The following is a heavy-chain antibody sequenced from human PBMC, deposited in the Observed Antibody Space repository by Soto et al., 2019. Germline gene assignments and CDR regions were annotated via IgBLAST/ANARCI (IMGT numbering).Heavy chain of an antibody. Sequence: QVQLVESGGGVVQPGRSLRLSCAASGFTFSSYAMHWVRQAPGKGLEWVAVISYDGSNKYSADSVKGRFTISRDNSKNTLYLQMNSLRAEDTAVYYCESEEYWGQGTLVTVSS. CDR2: ISYDGSNK. V-gene: IGHV3-30-3*01. CDR3: ESEEY. J-gene: IGHJ4*02. CDR1: GFTFSSYA.